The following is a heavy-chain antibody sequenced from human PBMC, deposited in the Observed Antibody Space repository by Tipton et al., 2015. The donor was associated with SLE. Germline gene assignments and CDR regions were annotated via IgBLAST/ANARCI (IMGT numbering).Heavy chain of an antibody. Sequence: TLSLTCAVYGGSFSGYYWSWIRQPPGKGLEWIGEINHSGSTNYNPSLKSRVTISVDTSKNQFSLKLSSGTAADTAVYYCARAGILTGYYPYFDYWGQGTLVTVSS. CDR1: GGSFSGYY. D-gene: IGHD3-9*01. J-gene: IGHJ4*02. CDR2: INHSGST. CDR3: ARAGILTGYYPYFDY. V-gene: IGHV4-34*01.